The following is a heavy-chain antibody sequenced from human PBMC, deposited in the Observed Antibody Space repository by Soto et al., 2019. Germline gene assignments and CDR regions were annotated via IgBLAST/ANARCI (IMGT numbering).Heavy chain of an antibody. V-gene: IGHV2-5*02. Sequence: QITLKESGPTLVTPTQTLTLTCTFSGFSLGTSGVGVGWIRQPPGKALEWLVIIYWDDDKRYSPSLRSRLTITKDTSRNQVVLTMTNVDPADTATYCCAHRRIGVSQWYDGDFDYWGQGTLVTVSS. J-gene: IGHJ4*02. D-gene: IGHD3-3*01. CDR3: AHRRIGVSQWYDGDFDY. CDR2: IYWDDDK. CDR1: GFSLGTSGVG.